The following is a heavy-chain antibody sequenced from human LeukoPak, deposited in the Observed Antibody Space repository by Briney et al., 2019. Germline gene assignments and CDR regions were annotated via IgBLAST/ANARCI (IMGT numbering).Heavy chain of an antibody. D-gene: IGHD2-2*01. J-gene: IGHJ4*02. CDR1: GYTFTTYG. CDR2: VSXXXXXT. CDR3: ARGEVSASLYYFDF. Sequence: GASVKVXCKTSGYTFTTYGXSWXXXAPGQGLEWXXXVSXXXXXTNXAEXFQGRVTXXXXXSXSTVYMELTSLRSDDAAVYYCARGEVSASLYYFDFWGQGTLVTVS. V-gene: IGHV1-18*01.